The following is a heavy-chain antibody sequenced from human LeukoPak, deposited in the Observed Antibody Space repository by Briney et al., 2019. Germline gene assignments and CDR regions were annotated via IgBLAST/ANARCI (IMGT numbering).Heavy chain of an antibody. V-gene: IGHV3-30*03. CDR1: GFSIGNHG. D-gene: IGHD3-16*01. CDR3: ARDWGSSGWYNWFDP. J-gene: IGHJ5*02. CDR2: ISHDGGAE. Sequence: GGSLRLSCAVSGFSIGNHGMHWVRQAPDKGLEWVAMISHDGGAEYYGDSVKGRLTISRDSSENALYLQMNGLRVEDTAVYYCARDWGSSGWYNWFDPWGQGTLVTVSS.